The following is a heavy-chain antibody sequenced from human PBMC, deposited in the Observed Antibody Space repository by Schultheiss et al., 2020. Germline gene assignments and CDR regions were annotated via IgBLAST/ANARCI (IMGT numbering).Heavy chain of an antibody. D-gene: IGHD6-13*01. CDR3: ARSEQQLVPSHFDY. Sequence: SGPTLVKPTQTLTLTCTFSGFSLSTSGMCVSWIRQPPGKALEWLARIDWDDDKYYSTSLKTRLTISKDTSKNQVVLTMTNMDPVDTATYYCARSEQQLVPSHFDYWGQGTLVTVSS. J-gene: IGHJ4*02. CDR2: IDWDDDK. CDR1: GFSLSTSGMC. V-gene: IGHV2-70*11.